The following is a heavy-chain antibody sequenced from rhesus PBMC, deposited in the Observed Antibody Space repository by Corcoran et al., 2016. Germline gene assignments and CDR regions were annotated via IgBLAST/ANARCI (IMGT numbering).Heavy chain of an antibody. V-gene: IGHV4S12*01. CDR1: GGPISSGYYY. J-gene: IGHJ4*01. CDR3: AREAAGTVFDY. CDR2: IYSNSENT. Sequence: QVQLQESGPGVVKPSETLSLTCAVSGGPISSGYYYWSWIRHPPGKGLEWIGGIYSNSENTNYNPSLKSRVTISKDTSKNQFSLKLSSVTATDTAVYYCAREAAGTVFDYWGQGVLVTVSS. D-gene: IGHD5-24*01.